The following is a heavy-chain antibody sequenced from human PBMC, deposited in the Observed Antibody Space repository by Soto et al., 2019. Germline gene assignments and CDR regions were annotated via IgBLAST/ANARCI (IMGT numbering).Heavy chain of an antibody. V-gene: IGHV4-61*08. CDR2: IFHGGGT. CDR1: GDSVSSDDYY. J-gene: IGHJ5*02. D-gene: IGHD3-10*01. Sequence: PSETLSLTCTVYGDSVSSDDYYWTWVRQPPGKGLEWIGYIFHGGGTNYNPSLKSRLVIWVDTSKNQFSLRLTSVTAADTAVYFCARAHLTVARGVLDWFDPWGQGTLVTVSS. CDR3: ARAHLTVARGVLDWFDP.